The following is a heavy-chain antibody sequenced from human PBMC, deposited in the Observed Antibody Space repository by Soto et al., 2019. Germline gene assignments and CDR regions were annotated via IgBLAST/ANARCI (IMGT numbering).Heavy chain of an antibody. D-gene: IGHD6-6*01. V-gene: IGHV3-30-3*01. J-gene: IGHJ6*02. CDR1: GFTFSSYA. CDR3: ARGVLIAARPSYYYYGMDV. Sequence: QVQLVESGGGVVQPGRPLRLSCAASGFTFSSYAMHWVRQAPGKGLEWVAVISYDGSNKYYADSVKGRFTISRDNSKNTLYLQMNSLRAEDTAVYYCARGVLIAARPSYYYYGMDVWGQGTTVTVSS. CDR2: ISYDGSNK.